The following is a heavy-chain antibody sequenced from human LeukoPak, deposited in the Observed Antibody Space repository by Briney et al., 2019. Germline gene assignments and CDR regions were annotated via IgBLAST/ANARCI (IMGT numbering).Heavy chain of an antibody. CDR3: ARDLGGGPPGY. CDR1: RLIFSTYW. Sequence: GGSLRLSCAASRLIFSTYWMSWVRQAPGKGLEWVANINQNGSEKYYVDSVKGRFTISRDNAKNSLCLQMNSLRAEDTAVYYCARDLGGGPPGYWGQGTLVTVSS. D-gene: IGHD4-23*01. J-gene: IGHJ4*02. CDR2: INQNGSEK. V-gene: IGHV3-7*01.